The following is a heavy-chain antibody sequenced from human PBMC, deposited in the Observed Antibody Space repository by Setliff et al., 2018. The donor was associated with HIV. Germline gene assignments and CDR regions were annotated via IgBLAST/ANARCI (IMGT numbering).Heavy chain of an antibody. J-gene: IGHJ5*02. CDR2: ISESG. CDR1: GFAFSSQA. V-gene: IGHV3-23*01. D-gene: IGHD6-19*01. Sequence: GGSLRLSCAASGFAFSSQAMSWVRQAPGKGLDWVSVISESGYSADSVKGRFTISRDNAKNSLYLQMNSLRAEDTAVYYCARDAALLDAVRLVGIAVPGGDRWGQGTLVTVSS. CDR3: ARDAALLDAVRLVGIAVPGGDR.